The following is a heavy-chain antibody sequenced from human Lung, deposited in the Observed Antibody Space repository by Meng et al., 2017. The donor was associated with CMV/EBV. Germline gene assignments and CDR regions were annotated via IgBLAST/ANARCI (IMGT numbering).Heavy chain of an antibody. D-gene: IGHD1-14*01. CDR2: IYHNRIT. V-gene: IGHV4-59*01. CDR3: ARGRIYFEY. J-gene: IGHJ4*02. Sequence: TCTVSGGCISSYYWSWIRPPPGKGPEWIGYIYHNRITSYNPNYNPSLKSRVTISVDTSKNQFSLKLSSVTAADTAVYYCARGRIYFEYWGQGTLVTVSS. CDR1: GGCISSYY.